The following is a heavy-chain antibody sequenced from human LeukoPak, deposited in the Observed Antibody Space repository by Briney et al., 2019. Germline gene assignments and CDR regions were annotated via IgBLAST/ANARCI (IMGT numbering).Heavy chain of an antibody. D-gene: IGHD2-15*01. CDR1: GFTFSNYW. CDR3: VRDRGYCSGGTCYALWDY. Sequence: GGSLRLSCAASGFTFSNYWMTWVRQAPGKGLEWVAHIKEDGGEKHYVDPVKGRFTISRDSAKNSLYLQMNSLRAEDTAMYYCVRDRGYCSGGTCYALWDYWGQGTLVTVSS. CDR2: IKEDGGEK. V-gene: IGHV3-7*01. J-gene: IGHJ4*02.